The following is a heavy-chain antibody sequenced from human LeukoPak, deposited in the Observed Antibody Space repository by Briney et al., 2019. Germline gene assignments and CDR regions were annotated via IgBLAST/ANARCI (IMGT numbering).Heavy chain of an antibody. V-gene: IGHV3-23*01. CDR2: ITGSGGNT. J-gene: IGHJ4*02. D-gene: IGHD3-9*01. CDR1: GFTFSNYA. CDR3: AKWGDYDVLTGYYVSDY. Sequence: GGSLRLSCAASGFTFSNYAMSWVRQAPGKGLEWVSAITGSGGNTYYADSVKGRLTISRDNSKNTVFLQMNSLRAEDTAVYYCAKWGDYDVLTGYYVSDYWGQGTLVTVSS.